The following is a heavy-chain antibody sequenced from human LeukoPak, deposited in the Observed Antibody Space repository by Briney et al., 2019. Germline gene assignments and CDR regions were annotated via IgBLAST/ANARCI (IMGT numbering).Heavy chain of an antibody. D-gene: IGHD2-2*01. V-gene: IGHV3-48*01. CDR2: IGNSSDNT. CDR1: GFNFSHYS. J-gene: IGHJ4*02. CDR3: ARDTKYAFDN. Sequence: GGSLILFCAASGFNFSHYSMNWVRQAPAKGLEWISYIGNSSDNTKYADSVKGRFTISGDKAKNSVYLQMNSLRVEDTAVYYCARDTKYAFDNWGQGTLVTVSS.